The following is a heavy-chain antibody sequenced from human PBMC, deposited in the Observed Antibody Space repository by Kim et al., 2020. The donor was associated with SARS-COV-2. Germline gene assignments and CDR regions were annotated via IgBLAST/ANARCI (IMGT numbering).Heavy chain of an antibody. CDR1: GFTFSSYA. CDR2: ISYDGSNK. D-gene: IGHD6-19*01. CDR3: ARDLGGWYGDAFDI. J-gene: IGHJ3*02. Sequence: GGSLRLSCAASGFTFSSYAMHWVRQAPGKGLEWVAVISYDGSNKYYADSVKGRFTISRDNSKNTLYLQMNSLRAEDTAVYYCARDLGGWYGDAFDIWGQG. V-gene: IGHV3-30*04.